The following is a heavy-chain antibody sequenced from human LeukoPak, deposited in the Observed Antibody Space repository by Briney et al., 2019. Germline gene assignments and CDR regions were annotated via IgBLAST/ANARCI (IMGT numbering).Heavy chain of an antibody. CDR3: AKDLDCSGGTCHKAFDC. CDR1: GFTLSTYG. CDR2: IRYDGSDK. J-gene: IGHJ4*02. D-gene: IGHD2-15*01. Sequence: PGGSLRLSCVASGFTLSTYGMHWVRQAPGKGLEWVAFIRYDGSDKFYGDSVKGRFTTSRDNSKNTLYLRMSRLRVEDTAVYYCAKDLDCSGGTCHKAFDCWGQGTLVTVSS. V-gene: IGHV3-30*02.